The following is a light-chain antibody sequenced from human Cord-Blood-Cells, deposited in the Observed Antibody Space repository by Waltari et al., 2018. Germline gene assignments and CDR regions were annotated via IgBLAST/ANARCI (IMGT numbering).Light chain of an antibody. J-gene: IGKJ1*01. CDR3: QQYNNWPPWT. CDR2: GAS. V-gene: IGKV3-15*01. CDR1: QSVSSN. Sequence: EIVMTQSPATLSVSPGKRDTLSCRASQSVSSNLAWYQQKPGQAPRLLIYGASTRATGIPARFSGSGSGTEFTLTISSLQSEDFAVYYCQQYNNWPPWTFGQGTKVEIK.